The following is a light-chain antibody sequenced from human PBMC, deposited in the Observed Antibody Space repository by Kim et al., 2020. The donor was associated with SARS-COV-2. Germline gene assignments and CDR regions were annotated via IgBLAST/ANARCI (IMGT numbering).Light chain of an antibody. V-gene: IGKV3-20*01. Sequence: FPGETATLSCRASQRVTGTYLAWYQQKPGQAPKLLISDASIRAAGMPDRFSGSGYGTDFTLNISRVEPGDSAVYHCQQYGDSPKTFGQGTKVEIK. CDR1: QRVTGTY. CDR3: QQYGDSPKT. J-gene: IGKJ1*01. CDR2: DAS.